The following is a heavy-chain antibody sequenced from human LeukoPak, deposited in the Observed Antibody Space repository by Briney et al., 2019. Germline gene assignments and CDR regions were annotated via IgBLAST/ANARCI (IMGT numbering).Heavy chain of an antibody. CDR2: ISSGGSTI. V-gene: IGHV3-11*01. J-gene: IGHJ4*02. Sequence: GGSLRLSCAASGFTFSDYYMSWIRQAPGKGLEWVSYISSGGSTIYYADSVKGRFTISRDNAKNSLYLQMNSLRAEDTAVYYCARDPSYYDSSGYYVLWGQGTLVTVSS. CDR3: ARDPSYYDSSGYYVL. D-gene: IGHD3-22*01. CDR1: GFTFSDYY.